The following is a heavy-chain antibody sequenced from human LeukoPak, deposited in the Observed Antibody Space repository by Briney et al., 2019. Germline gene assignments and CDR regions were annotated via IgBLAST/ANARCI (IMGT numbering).Heavy chain of an antibody. V-gene: IGHV3-30*03. CDR2: ISYDGSNK. J-gene: IGHJ4*02. Sequence: GRSLRLSCAASGFTFSSYGMHWVRQAPGKGLEWVAVISYDGSNKYYADSVKGRFTISRDNAKNSLYLQMNSLRAEDTAVYYCASRPAAGTSFDYWGQGTLVTVSS. CDR3: ASRPAAGTSFDY. CDR1: GFTFSSYG. D-gene: IGHD6-13*01.